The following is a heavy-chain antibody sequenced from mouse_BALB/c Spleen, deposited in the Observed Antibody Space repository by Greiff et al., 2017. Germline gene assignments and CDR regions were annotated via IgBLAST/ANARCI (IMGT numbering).Heavy chain of an antibody. CDR3: ARSEIYYGAMDY. V-gene: IGHV5-17*02. CDR1: GFTFSSFG. Sequence: EVHLVESGGGLVQPGGSRKLSCAASGFTFSSFGMHWVRQAPEKGLEWVAYISSGSSTIYYADTVTGRFTISRDNPKNTLFLQMTSLRSEDTAMYYCARSEIYYGAMDYWGQGTSVTVSS. D-gene: IGHD2-1*01. CDR2: ISSGSSTI. J-gene: IGHJ4*01.